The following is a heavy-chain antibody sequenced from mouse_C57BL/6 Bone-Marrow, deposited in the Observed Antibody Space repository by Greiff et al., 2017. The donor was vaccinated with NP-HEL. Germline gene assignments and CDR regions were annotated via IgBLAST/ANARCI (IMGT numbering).Heavy chain of an antibody. D-gene: IGHD1-1*01. CDR1: GYTFTDYY. Sequence: VQLKESGPELVKPGASVKISCKASGYTFTDYYMNWVKQSHGKSLEWIGDINPNNGGTSYNQKFKGKATLTVDKSSSTAYMELRSLTSEDSAVYYCARDFITTVVATDYFDYWGQGTTLTVSS. V-gene: IGHV1-26*01. J-gene: IGHJ2*01. CDR2: INPNNGGT. CDR3: ARDFITTVVATDYFDY.